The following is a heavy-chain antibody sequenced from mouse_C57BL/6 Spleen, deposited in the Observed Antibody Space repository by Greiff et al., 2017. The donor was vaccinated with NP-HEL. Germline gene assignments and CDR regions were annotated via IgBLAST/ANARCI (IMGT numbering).Heavy chain of an antibody. V-gene: IGHV1-52*01. Sequence: QVQLQQPGAELVRPGSSVKLSCKASGYTFTSYWMHWVKQRPIQGLEWIGNIDPSDSETHYNQKFKDKATLTVDKSSSTAYMQLSSLTSEDSAVYYCARSYSVRYYFDYWGQGTTLTVSS. CDR3: ARSYSVRYYFDY. CDR2: IDPSDSET. D-gene: IGHD1-1*01. CDR1: GYTFTSYW. J-gene: IGHJ2*01.